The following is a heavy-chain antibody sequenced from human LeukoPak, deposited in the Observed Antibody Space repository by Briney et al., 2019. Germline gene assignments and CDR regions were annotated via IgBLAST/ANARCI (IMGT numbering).Heavy chain of an antibody. J-gene: IGHJ5*02. CDR1: GGPISSGDYY. D-gene: IGHD3-10*01. CDR3: ARAHYGSGSYYPITRFDP. CDR2: IYYSGST. V-gene: IGHV4-30-4*01. Sequence: NPSETLSLTCTASGGPISSGDYYWSWIRQPPGKGLEWIGYIYYSGSTYYNPSLKSRVTISVDTSKNQFSLKLSSVTAADTAVYYCARAHYGSGSYYPITRFDPWGQGTLVTVSS.